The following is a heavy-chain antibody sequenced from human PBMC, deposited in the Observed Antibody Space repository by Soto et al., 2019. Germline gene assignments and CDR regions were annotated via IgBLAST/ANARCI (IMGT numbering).Heavy chain of an antibody. D-gene: IGHD1-1*01. Sequence: QVQLVESGGGVVQPGRSLRLSCTASGFMFSSYGMHWVRQAPGKGLEWVAVIWYDGSNKYFADSVKGRFTISRDNSKNTLYLQINSLTAEDTAVYYCARGYWNDEGSYYYYYGMDVWGQGTTVTVSS. CDR3: ARGYWNDEGSYYYYYGMDV. V-gene: IGHV3-33*01. J-gene: IGHJ6*02. CDR1: GFMFSSYG. CDR2: IWYDGSNK.